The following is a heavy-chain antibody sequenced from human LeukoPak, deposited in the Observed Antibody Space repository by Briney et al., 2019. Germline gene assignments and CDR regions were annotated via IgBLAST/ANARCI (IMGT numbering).Heavy chain of an antibody. CDR1: GFTFSSYA. CDR2: MGGSGDSP. D-gene: IGHD6-19*01. Sequence: GGSLRLSCTASGFTFSSYAMTWVRQAPGKGLEWVSAMGGSGDSPKYADSVKGRFTMSRDSSKNTVYLQMNSLRPEDTALYYCATSSGWYPKYFDYWGQGTLVTVSS. CDR3: ATSSGWYPKYFDY. J-gene: IGHJ4*02. V-gene: IGHV3-23*01.